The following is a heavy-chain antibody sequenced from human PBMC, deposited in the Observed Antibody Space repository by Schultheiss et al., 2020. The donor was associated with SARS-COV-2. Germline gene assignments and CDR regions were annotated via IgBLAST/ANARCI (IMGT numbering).Heavy chain of an antibody. CDR1: GFTFSSSA. J-gene: IGHJ6*03. D-gene: IGHD3-16*01. CDR3: ARVWRLRPYYYYYYMDV. V-gene: IGHV3-23*01. CDR2: ISNSGGST. Sequence: GGSLRLSFAASGFTFSSSAMTWVRQAPGKGLEWVSIISNSGGSTYYADSVKGRFTISRDNSKNSLYLQMNSLRTEDTAVYYCARVWRLRPYYYYYYMDVWGKGTTVTVSS.